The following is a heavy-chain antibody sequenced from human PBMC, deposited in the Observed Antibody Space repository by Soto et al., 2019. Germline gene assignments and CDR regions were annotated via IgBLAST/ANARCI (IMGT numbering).Heavy chain of an antibody. Sequence: GGSLRLSCAASGFTFSSYAMSWVRQAPGKGLEWVSAISGSGGSTYYADSVKGRFTISRDNSKNTLYLQMNSLRAEDTAVYYCAKAPAYSNYAYYFDYWGQGTLVTVSS. D-gene: IGHD4-4*01. CDR3: AKAPAYSNYAYYFDY. V-gene: IGHV3-23*01. J-gene: IGHJ4*02. CDR1: GFTFSSYA. CDR2: ISGSGGST.